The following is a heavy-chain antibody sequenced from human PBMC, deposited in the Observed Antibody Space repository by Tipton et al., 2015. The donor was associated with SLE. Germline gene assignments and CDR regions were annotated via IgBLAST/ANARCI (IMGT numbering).Heavy chain of an antibody. J-gene: IGHJ4*02. V-gene: IGHV4-4*02. CDR2: IHESGRT. D-gene: IGHD4-11*01. CDR1: GASIRSNNW. Sequence: TLSLTCAVSGASIRSNNWWSWVRQSPGKGREWIGEIHESGRTSYNPSLKSRVTMSMDKSNNQLSLTLKSVSAADTAVYYCARNGVYSLDYWGRGILVTVSS. CDR3: ARNGVYSLDY.